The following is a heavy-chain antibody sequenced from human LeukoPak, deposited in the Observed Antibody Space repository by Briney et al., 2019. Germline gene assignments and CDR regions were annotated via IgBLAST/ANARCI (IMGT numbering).Heavy chain of an antibody. J-gene: IGHJ4*02. CDR2: VHYSGST. D-gene: IGHD3-22*01. CDR1: GGTISSYY. V-gene: IGHV4-59*12. CDR3: ARELYYDSSGYYWDYFDY. Sequence: PSETLSLTCTVSGGTISSYYWNWIRQPPGKGLEWIGYVHYSGSTKYNPSLKSRVTISVDTSKNQFSLKLSSVIAADTAVYYCARELYYDSSGYYWDYFDYWGQGTLVTVSS.